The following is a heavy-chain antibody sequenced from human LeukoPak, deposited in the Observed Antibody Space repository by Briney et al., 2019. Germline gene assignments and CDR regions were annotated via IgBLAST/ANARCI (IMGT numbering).Heavy chain of an antibody. D-gene: IGHD3-3*01. Sequence: GGSLRLSCAASGFTFSSYAMSWVRQAPGKGLEWVSSISGSGGSTYYVDSVKGRFTISRDNSKNTLYLQMNSLRVEDTAVYYCAKHSWWSGYFYFLPFDYWGQGTLVTVSS. CDR1: GFTFSSYA. V-gene: IGHV3-23*01. J-gene: IGHJ4*02. CDR3: AKHSWWSGYFYFLPFDY. CDR2: ISGSGGST.